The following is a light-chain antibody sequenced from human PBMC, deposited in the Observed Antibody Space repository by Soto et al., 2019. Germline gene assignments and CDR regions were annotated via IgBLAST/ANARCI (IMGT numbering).Light chain of an antibody. CDR2: NNN. CDR1: SSNIGSNY. CDR3: AAWDDSLSGYV. V-gene: IGLV1-47*02. J-gene: IGLJ1*01. Sequence: QAVVTQPPSASGTPGQRVTISCSGSSSNIGSNYVYWYQQLPGTAPKLLIYNNNERPSGVPDRFSGSKSGTSASLAISGLRSEAEADYYCAAWDDSLSGYVFGTGTKLTVL.